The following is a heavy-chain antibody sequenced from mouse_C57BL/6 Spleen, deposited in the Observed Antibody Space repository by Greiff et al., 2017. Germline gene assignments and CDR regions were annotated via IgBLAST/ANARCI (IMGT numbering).Heavy chain of an antibody. Sequence: VKLKQPGAELVKPGASVKMSCKASGYTFTSYWITWVKQRPGQGLEWIGDIYPGSGSTNYNEKFKSKATLTVDTSSSTAYMQLSSLTSEDSAVYYCARGLEVEGYWGQGTTLTVSS. V-gene: IGHV1-55*01. CDR1: GYTFTSYW. D-gene: IGHD1-1*01. CDR3: ARGLEVEGY. J-gene: IGHJ2*01. CDR2: IYPGSGST.